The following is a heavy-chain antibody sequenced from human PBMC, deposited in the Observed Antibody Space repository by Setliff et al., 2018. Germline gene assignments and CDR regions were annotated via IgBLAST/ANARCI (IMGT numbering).Heavy chain of an antibody. CDR2: LHTSGTT. CDR3: RLWSHDYHNDY. D-gene: IGHD3-16*01. Sequence: SETLSLTCAVSGASINSGTYYWSWIRQPAGEGLEWIGRLHTSGTTDYNPSLKGRVTISVDTSKNQFSLKLTSVTAADSAVYYCRLWSHDYHNDYWGQGTVVTVSS. V-gene: IGHV4-61*02. J-gene: IGHJ4*02. CDR1: GASINSGTYY.